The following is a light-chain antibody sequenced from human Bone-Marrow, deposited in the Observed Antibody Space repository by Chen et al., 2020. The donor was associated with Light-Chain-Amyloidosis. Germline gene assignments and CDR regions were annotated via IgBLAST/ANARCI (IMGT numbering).Light chain of an antibody. CDR3: QSADSSGTYEVI. CDR2: RDT. Sequence: SYELTQPPSVSVSPGQTARITCSGDDLPTKYAYWYQQKPGQAPVLVINRDTERPSGISERFSGTSSGKTDTLTISGVQEEDEADYHCQSADSSGTYEVIFGGGTKLTVL. J-gene: IGLJ2*01. CDR1: DLPTKY. V-gene: IGLV3-25*03.